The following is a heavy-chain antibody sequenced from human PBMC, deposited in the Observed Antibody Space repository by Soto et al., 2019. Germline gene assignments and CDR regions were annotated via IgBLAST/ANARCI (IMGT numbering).Heavy chain of an antibody. CDR3: ARGAYAYGYDTWFDP. D-gene: IGHD5-18*01. Sequence: SETLSLTCTVSGGSISGSSHYWGWVRQAPGSGLEWIGSIHYSGTTYYNPSLKSRVSIPVDTSNNQISMKLNSVTAADTAVYYCARGAYAYGYDTWFDPWGQGTLVTVSS. CDR2: IHYSGTT. CDR1: GGSISGSSHY. J-gene: IGHJ5*02. V-gene: IGHV4-39*01.